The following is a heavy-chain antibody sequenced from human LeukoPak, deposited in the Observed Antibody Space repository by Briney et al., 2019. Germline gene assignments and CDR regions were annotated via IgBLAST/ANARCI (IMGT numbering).Heavy chain of an antibody. D-gene: IGHD6-19*01. CDR3: ARDGSRTLAVGYYYYGMDV. CDR1: GGSISSSSYY. CDR2: IYHSGST. V-gene: IGHV4-39*07. J-gene: IGHJ6*02. Sequence: SETLSLTCTVSGGSISSSSYYWGWIRQPPGKGLEWIGSIYHSGSTYYNPSLKSRVTISVDTSKNQFSLKLSSVTAADTAVYYCARDGSRTLAVGYYYYGMDVWGQGTTVTVSS.